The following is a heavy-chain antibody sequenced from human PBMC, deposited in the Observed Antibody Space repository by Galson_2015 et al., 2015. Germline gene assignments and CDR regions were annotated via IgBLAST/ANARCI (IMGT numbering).Heavy chain of an antibody. J-gene: IGHJ4*02. CDR1: GFIFSDYY. CDR2: ISSSSSYT. Sequence: SLRLSCAASGFIFSDYYMSWLRQAPGKGLEWVSYISSSSSYTNYADSVKGRFTISRDNAKNSLYLQMNSPRAEDTAVYYCVRDGKSYDFWSGYPYGPFDYWGQGILVTVSS. CDR3: VRDGKSYDFWSGYPYGPFDY. D-gene: IGHD3-3*01. V-gene: IGHV3-11*05.